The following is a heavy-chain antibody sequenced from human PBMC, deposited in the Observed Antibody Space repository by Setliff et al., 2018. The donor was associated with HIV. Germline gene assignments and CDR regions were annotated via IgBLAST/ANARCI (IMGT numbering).Heavy chain of an antibody. CDR3: ARARITMIGGRLEPYAFDR. J-gene: IGHJ3*01. Sequence: SETLSLTCTVSGGSFSTYYWSWIRQPAGEGPEYIGCAHSIGSTIYNPSLKSRVTMSVDASKNQLSLKLRSVTAADTAVYYCARARITMIGGRLEPYAFDRWGQGTKVTVSS. CDR2: AHSIGST. CDR1: GGSFSTYY. D-gene: IGHD3-10*01. V-gene: IGHV4-4*07.